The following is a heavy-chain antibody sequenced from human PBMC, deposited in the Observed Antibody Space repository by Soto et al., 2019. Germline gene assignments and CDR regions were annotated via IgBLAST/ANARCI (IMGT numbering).Heavy chain of an antibody. D-gene: IGHD3-10*01. CDR1: GFTFSSYA. Sequence: LRLSCAASGFTFSSYAMSWVRQAPGKGLEWVSAISGSGGSTYYADSVKGRFTISRDNSKNTLYLQMNSLRAEDTAVYYCANTRYYYGSGSYYNGGYYFDYWGQGTLVTVSS. CDR2: ISGSGGST. J-gene: IGHJ4*02. V-gene: IGHV3-23*01. CDR3: ANTRYYYGSGSYYNGGYYFDY.